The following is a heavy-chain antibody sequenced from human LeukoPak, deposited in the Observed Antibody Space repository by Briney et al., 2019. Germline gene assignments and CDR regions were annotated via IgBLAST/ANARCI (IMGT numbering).Heavy chain of an antibody. CDR2: INWNGGST. V-gene: IGHV3-20*04. D-gene: IGHD3-22*01. Sequence: GGSLRLSCAASGFTFDDYGMSWVRQAPGKGLEWVSGINWNGGSTGYADSVKGRFTISRDNAKNTLYLQMNSLRAEDTAVYYCAKTDDSSGYYLDYWGQGTLVTVSS. J-gene: IGHJ4*02. CDR3: AKTDDSSGYYLDY. CDR1: GFTFDDYG.